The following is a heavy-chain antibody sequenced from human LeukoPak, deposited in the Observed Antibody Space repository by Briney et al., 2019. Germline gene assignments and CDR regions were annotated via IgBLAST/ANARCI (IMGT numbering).Heavy chain of an antibody. CDR2: IYYSGST. Sequence: PSETLSLTCTVSGGSISSSTYYWGWIRQPPRKGLEWFGRIYYSGSTYYNASLKSRVTISADTSKNQFSLKLSSVTAADTAVYYCARPLSGSSSWHGDAFDIWGQGTMVTVSS. D-gene: IGHD6-13*01. CDR1: GGSISSSTYY. CDR3: ARPLSGSSSWHGDAFDI. V-gene: IGHV4-39*01. J-gene: IGHJ3*02.